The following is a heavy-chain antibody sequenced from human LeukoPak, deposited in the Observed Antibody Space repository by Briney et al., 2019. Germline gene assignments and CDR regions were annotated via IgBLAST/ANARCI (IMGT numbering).Heavy chain of an antibody. V-gene: IGHV3-48*01. D-gene: IGHD1-26*01. CDR1: GFTFSSYS. CDR2: ISSSSSTI. CDR3: AKDVGKWESLHFFDY. J-gene: IGHJ4*02. Sequence: GGSLRLSCATSGFTFSSYSMNWVRQAPGKGLEWVSYISSSSSTIYYADSVKGRFTISRDNAKNSLYLQMNSLRGDDTAVYYCAKDVGKWESLHFFDYWGQGTLVTVSS.